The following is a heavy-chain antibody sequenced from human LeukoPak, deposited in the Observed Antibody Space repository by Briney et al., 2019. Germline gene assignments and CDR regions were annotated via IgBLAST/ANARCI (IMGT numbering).Heavy chain of an antibody. J-gene: IGHJ4*02. CDR1: GGSISSGGYY. D-gene: IGHD1-14*01. CDR3: ARSNHYALYYFDY. CDR2: IYHSGST. V-gene: IGHV4-30-2*01. Sequence: SETLSLTCTVSGGSISSGGYYWSWIRQPPGKGLEWIGYIYHSGSTYYNPSLKSRVTISVDRSKNQFSLKLSSVTAADTAVYYCARSNHYALYYFDYWGQGTLVTVSS.